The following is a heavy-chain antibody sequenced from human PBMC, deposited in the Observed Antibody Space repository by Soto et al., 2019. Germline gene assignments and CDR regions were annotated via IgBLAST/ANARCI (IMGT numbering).Heavy chain of an antibody. V-gene: IGHV3-33*01. CDR3: ARDLGPSRGYDFWSGYHYYYYGMDV. J-gene: IGHJ6*02. D-gene: IGHD3-3*01. CDR2: IWYDGSNK. CDR1: GFTFSSYG. Sequence: PGGSLRLSCAASGFTFSSYGMHWVRQAPGKGLEWVAVIWYDGSNKYYADSVKGRFTISRDNSKNTLYLQMNSLRAEDTAVYYCARDLGPSRGYDFWSGYHYYYYGMDVWGQGTTVTVSS.